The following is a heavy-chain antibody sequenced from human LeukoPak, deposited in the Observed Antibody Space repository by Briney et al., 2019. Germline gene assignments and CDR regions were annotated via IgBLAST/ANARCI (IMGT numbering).Heavy chain of an antibody. Sequence: PGGSLRLSCAASGFTFSSYAMSWVRQAPGKGLEWVSAISGSGGSTYYADSVKGRFTISRDNSKNTLYLQMNSLRAEDTAVYYCAKDSISQQHPNWFDPWGQGTLVTVSS. CDR3: AKDSISQQHPNWFDP. D-gene: IGHD6-13*01. V-gene: IGHV3-23*01. CDR1: GFTFSSYA. J-gene: IGHJ5*02. CDR2: ISGSGGST.